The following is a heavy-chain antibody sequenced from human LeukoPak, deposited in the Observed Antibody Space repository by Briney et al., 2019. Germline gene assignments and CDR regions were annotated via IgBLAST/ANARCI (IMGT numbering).Heavy chain of an antibody. CDR1: GFTFSSYS. V-gene: IGHV4-34*01. D-gene: IGHD2/OR15-2a*01. CDR3: ASISIIHPLGGYYYMDV. J-gene: IGHJ6*03. Sequence: GSLRLSCAASGFTFSSYSMNWIRQPPGKGLEWIGDINHGGITSYNPSLKSRVTISVETSKKEFSLKVNSVTAADTAVYYCASISIIHPLGGYYYMDVWGKGTTVTIS. CDR2: INHGGIT.